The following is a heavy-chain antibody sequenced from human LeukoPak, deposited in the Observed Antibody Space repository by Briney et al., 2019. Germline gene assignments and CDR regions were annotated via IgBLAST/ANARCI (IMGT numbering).Heavy chain of an antibody. CDR1: GGSISSYY. D-gene: IGHD1-26*01. J-gene: IGHJ3*02. CDR2: IYNSGSA. Sequence: SETLSLTCTVSGGSISSYYWSWIRQPPGKGLEWIGYIYNSGSANYNPSLKSRVTISVDTSKNQYSLKMSSVTAADTAVYYCARDSGGPHSGFEIWGQGTMVTASS. CDR3: ARDSGGPHSGFEI. V-gene: IGHV4-59*01.